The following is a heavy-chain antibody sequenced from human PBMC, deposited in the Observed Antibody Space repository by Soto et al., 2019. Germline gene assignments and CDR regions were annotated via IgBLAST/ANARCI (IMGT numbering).Heavy chain of an antibody. J-gene: IGHJ3*02. CDR3: ARGTLGAFDM. Sequence: EVQLVESGGDLVQPGGSLRLSCTASGFTFNIYWMNWVRQAPGKGLEWVANRKQDGSEIYNVDSVRGLFTISRDNAKNSGYLQMNSLRAEDTAVYFCARGTLGAFDMWGQGTVVTVSS. CDR2: RKQDGSEI. V-gene: IGHV3-7*01. CDR1: GFTFNIYW. D-gene: IGHD1-26*01.